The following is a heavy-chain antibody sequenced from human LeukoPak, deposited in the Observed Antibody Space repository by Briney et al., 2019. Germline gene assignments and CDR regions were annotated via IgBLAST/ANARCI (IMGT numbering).Heavy chain of an antibody. CDR2: IYHSGST. D-gene: IGHD5-18*01. CDR3: AGSDSYGYASFDY. V-gene: IGHV4-4*02. J-gene: IGHJ4*02. CDR1: GGSISSSNW. Sequence: SGTLSLTCAVSGGSISSSNWWSWVRQPPGKGLEWIGEIYHSGSTNYNPSLKSRVTISVDKSKNQFSLKLSSVTAADTAVYYCAGSDSYGYASFDYWGQGTLVTVSS.